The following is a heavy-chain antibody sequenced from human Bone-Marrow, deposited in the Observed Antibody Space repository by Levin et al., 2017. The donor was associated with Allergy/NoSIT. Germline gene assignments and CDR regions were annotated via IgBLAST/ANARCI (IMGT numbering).Heavy chain of an antibody. J-gene: IGHJ2*01. Sequence: GESLKISCKGSGYSFTDHWIGWVRQLPGKGLEWMGIIYPGDSETRYSPSFQGQVIISTDKSISTAYVQWSSLKASDTALYFCARRDLGGSFRHFDLWGRGTLVTVSA. CDR1: GYSFTDHW. V-gene: IGHV5-51*01. CDR3: ARRDLGGSFRHFDL. D-gene: IGHD3-16*01. CDR2: IYPGDSET.